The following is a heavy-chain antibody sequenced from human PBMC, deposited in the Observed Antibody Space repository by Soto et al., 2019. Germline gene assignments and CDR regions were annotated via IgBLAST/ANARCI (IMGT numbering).Heavy chain of an antibody. J-gene: IGHJ6*02. Sequence: EVQVVESGGGLVQPGRSLRLSCVASGFDFGEYAMHWVRQAPGKGLEWVSGISWNSGSRGYGDSVQGRFTISRDNAKNSLYLEMNSLTTEDTALYYCGKDTRRAASGCGMGVWGQGTTVTVSS. D-gene: IGHD6-25*01. CDR3: GKDTRRAASGCGMGV. CDR1: GFDFGEYA. CDR2: ISWNSGSR. V-gene: IGHV3-9*01.